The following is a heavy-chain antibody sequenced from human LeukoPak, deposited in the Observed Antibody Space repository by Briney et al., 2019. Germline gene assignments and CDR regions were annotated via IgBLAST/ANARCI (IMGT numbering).Heavy chain of an antibody. D-gene: IGHD3-10*01. CDR2: IYYSGST. V-gene: IGHV4-39*01. Sequence: SETLSLTCTVSGGSISSSSYYWGWIRQPPGKGLEWIGSIYYSGSTYYNPSLKSRVTISVDTSNDQFSLKLSSVTAADTAVYYCARVSLWFGESRNWFDPWGQGTLVTVSS. J-gene: IGHJ5*02. CDR1: GGSISSSSYY. CDR3: ARVSLWFGESRNWFDP.